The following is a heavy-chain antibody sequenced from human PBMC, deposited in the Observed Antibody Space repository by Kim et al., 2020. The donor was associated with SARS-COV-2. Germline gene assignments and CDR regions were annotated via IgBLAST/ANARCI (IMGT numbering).Heavy chain of an antibody. V-gene: IGHV3-30*18. Sequence: GGSLRLSCATFGFTFSTYAMHWVRQAPGQGLEYVALISYDGSKTYYGDSVKGRFTISRDNSKNTLSLQMNSLRAEDTAVYYCAKDQAHYDILTGLDYWGQGTLVAVAS. J-gene: IGHJ4*02. CDR2: ISYDGSKT. D-gene: IGHD3-9*01. CDR3: AKDQAHYDILTGLDY. CDR1: GFTFSTYA.